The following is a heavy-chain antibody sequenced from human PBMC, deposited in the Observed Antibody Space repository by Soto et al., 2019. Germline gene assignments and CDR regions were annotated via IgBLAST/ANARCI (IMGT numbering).Heavy chain of an antibody. D-gene: IGHD6-13*01. CDR2: TYYRSKWYS. V-gene: IGHV6-1*01. J-gene: IGHJ4*02. CDR3: ARDKSSSWTGYYFDY. CDR1: GDSVSSNSAA. Sequence: SQTRSLTCAISGDSVSSNSAAWHWIRQSPSRGLEWLGRTYYRSKWYSDYAVSVKSRIIIIPDTSKNQFSLQLNSVTPEDTAVFYCARDKSSSWTGYYFDYWGQGALVTVSS.